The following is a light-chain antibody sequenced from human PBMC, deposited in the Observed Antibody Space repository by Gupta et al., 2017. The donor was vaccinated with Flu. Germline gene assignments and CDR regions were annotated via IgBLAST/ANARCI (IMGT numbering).Light chain of an antibody. V-gene: IGLV2-23*02. J-gene: IGLJ2*01. CDR1: GSDVGGYDI. CDR2: EVR. Sequence: SITISCTGTGSDVGGYDIVAWYQQRPGKAPRLMIYEVRKRPSGISKRFSGSKSGNTASLTISGLQAGDEADYYCCSYGGSGMVVFGGG. CDR3: CSYGGSGMVV.